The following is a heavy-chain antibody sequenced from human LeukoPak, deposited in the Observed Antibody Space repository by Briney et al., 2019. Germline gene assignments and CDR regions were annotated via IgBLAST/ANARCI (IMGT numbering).Heavy chain of an antibody. CDR1: GYTFTGYY. D-gene: IGHD5-24*01. CDR3: ARDKATMGNYYYGMDV. V-gene: IGHV1-2*02. J-gene: IGHJ6*02. Sequence: ASVKVSCKASGYTFTGYYMHWVRQAPGQGLEWMGWINPNSGGTNYAQKFQGRATMTRDTSISTAYMELSRLRSDDTAVYYCARDKATMGNYYYGMDVWGQGTTVTVSS. CDR2: INPNSGGT.